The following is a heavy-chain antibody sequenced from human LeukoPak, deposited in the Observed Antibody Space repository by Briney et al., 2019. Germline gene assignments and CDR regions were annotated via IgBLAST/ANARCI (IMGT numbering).Heavy chain of an antibody. CDR3: ARAGTTVTTDAFDI. V-gene: IGHV4-34*01. Sequence: PSETLSLTCVVYGGSFSGYYWSWIRQPPGKGLEWIGEINHSGSTNYNPSLKSRVTISVDTSKNQFSLKLNSVTAADTAVYYCARAGTTVTTDAFDIWGQGTMVTVSS. CDR2: INHSGST. J-gene: IGHJ3*02. D-gene: IGHD4-17*01. CDR1: GGSFSGYY.